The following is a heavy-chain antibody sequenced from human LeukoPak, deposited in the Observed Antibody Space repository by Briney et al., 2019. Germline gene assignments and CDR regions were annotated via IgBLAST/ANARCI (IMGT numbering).Heavy chain of an antibody. CDR2: INHSGST. V-gene: IGHV4-34*01. CDR3: ARRPADYDILTGYYGSGDYYYNYGMDV. Sequence: SETLSLTCAVYGGSFSGYYWSWIRQPPGKGLEWIGEINHSGSTNYNPSLKSRATISVDTSKNQFSLKLSSVTAADTAVYYCARRPADYDILTGYYGSGDYYYNYGMDVWGQGTTVTVSS. J-gene: IGHJ6*02. D-gene: IGHD3-9*01. CDR1: GGSFSGYY.